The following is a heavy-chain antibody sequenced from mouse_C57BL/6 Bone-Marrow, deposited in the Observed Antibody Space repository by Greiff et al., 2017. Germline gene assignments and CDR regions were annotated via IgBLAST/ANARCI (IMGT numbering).Heavy chain of an antibody. V-gene: IGHV1-54*01. CDR1: GYAFTNYL. CDR3: AIWLRRKGFAY. D-gene: IGHD2-2*01. CDR2: INPGSGGT. Sequence: VQLQQSGAELVRPGTSVKVSCKASGYAFTNYLIEWVKQRPGQGLEWIGVINPGSGGTNYNEKFKGKATLTANKSSSTAYMQLSSLTSVDYAVYFWAIWLRRKGFAYWGQGTLVTVSA. J-gene: IGHJ3*01.